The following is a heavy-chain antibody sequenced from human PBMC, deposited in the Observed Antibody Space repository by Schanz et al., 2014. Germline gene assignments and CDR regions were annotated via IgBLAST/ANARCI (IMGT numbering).Heavy chain of an antibody. J-gene: IGHJ3*02. V-gene: IGHV3-23*04. CDR3: ARAGGYGGAFDI. Sequence: EVQSVESGGGLVQPGGSLRPSCAASGFIFSNFAMEWVRQAPGKGLEWVSAISGSGAGTYYADSVKGRFTFSRDNSKNTLYLQMNSLRVEDTAVYFCARAGGYGGAFDIWGQGTVVTVSS. CDR2: ISGSGAGT. D-gene: IGHD4-17*01. CDR1: GFIFSNFA.